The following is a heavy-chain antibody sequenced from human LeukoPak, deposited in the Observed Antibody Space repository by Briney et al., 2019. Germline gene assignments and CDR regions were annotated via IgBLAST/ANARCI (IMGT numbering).Heavy chain of an antibody. CDR2: IYSGGST. CDR3: ARGYYCGSGSYFDY. J-gene: IGHJ4*02. D-gene: IGHD3-10*01. V-gene: IGHV3-53*01. Sequence: PGGSLRLSCAASGFTVSSNYMSWVRQAPGKGLEWVSVIYSGGSTYYADSVKGRFTISRDNSKNTLYLQMNSLRAEDTAVYYCARGYYCGSGSYFDYWGQGTLVTVSS. CDR1: GFTVSSNY.